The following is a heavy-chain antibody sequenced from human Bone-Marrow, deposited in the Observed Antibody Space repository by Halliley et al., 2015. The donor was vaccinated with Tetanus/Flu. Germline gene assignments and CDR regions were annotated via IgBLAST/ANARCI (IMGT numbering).Heavy chain of an antibody. D-gene: IGHD6-19*01. V-gene: IGHV4-34*01. CDR1: GGSFGDSGYY. CDR3: ARGHRVSNGWGTYYNYGMDA. CDR2: IIPYGNI. Sequence: LRLSCAVYGGSFGDSGYYWNWCRQPPGKSLEWIGEIIPYGNINYNQSLQSRVTISVDTSKNQFSLKLSSVSAADTAVYYCARGHRVSNGWGTYYNYGMDAWGQGTAVSVSS. J-gene: IGHJ6*02.